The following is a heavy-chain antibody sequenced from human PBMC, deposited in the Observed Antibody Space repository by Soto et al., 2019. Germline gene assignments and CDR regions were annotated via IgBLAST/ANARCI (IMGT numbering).Heavy chain of an antibody. CDR2: ITGSSDYT. CDR1: GFIFSSYA. J-gene: IGHJ4*02. V-gene: IGHV3-21*01. D-gene: IGHD3-3*01. CDR3: ARAWYSIFGVAPVDY. Sequence: GGSLRLSCEASGFIFSSYAMNWVRQAPGKGLQWVSSITGSSDYTSYIASVKGRFTISRDNAKNSLYLQMNSLRDEDTAVYYCARAWYSIFGVAPVDYWGQGTLVTVSS.